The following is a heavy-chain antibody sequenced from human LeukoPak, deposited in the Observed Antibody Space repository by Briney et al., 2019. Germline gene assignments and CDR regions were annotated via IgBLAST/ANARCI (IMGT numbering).Heavy chain of an antibody. CDR2: IYHSGST. D-gene: IGHD3-10*01. J-gene: IGHJ4*02. CDR3: ASRGSGSSYFDY. V-gene: IGHV4-39*07. Sequence: NASETLSLTCTVSGGSISSSSYYWGWIRQPPGKGLEWIGSIYHSGSTYYNPSLKSRVTISVDTSKNQFSLKLSSVTAADTAVYYCASRGSGSSYFDYWGQGTLVTVSS. CDR1: GGSISSSSYY.